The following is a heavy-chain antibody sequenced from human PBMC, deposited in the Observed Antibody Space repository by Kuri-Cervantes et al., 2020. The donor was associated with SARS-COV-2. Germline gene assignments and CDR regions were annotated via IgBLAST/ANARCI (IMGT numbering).Heavy chain of an antibody. D-gene: IGHD3-9*01. J-gene: IGHJ6*04. V-gene: IGHV4-61*08. CDR1: RGSINSHGSITSNF. CDR2: VHSSGST. CDR3: ARSQVVRHLDWSSELSYRYYMDV. Sequence: SETLSLTCSVSRGSINSHGSITSNFWTWIRQPPGRGLEWIGDVHSSGSTNYNPSLESRVTISTDTSKNQFSLRLNSVTAADTAVYFRARSQVVRHLDWSSELSYRYYMDVWGKGTTVTVSS.